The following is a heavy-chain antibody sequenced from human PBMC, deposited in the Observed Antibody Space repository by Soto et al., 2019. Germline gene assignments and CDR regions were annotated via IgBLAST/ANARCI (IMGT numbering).Heavy chain of an antibody. Sequence: PSETLSLTCTVSGGSISTSAYYWDWVRQPPGKGLEWIGSVYYSGSTFYSPSLKSRVSIAIDTSKNQFFLRLNSVTAAEMAVYYCARRRGTGLDYWGQGTLVTVSS. CDR2: VYYSGST. CDR1: GGSISTSAYY. D-gene: IGHD3-10*01. J-gene: IGHJ4*02. V-gene: IGHV4-39*01. CDR3: ARRRGTGLDY.